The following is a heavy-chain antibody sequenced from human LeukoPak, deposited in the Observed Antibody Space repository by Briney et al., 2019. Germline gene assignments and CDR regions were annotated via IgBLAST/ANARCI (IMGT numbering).Heavy chain of an antibody. V-gene: IGHV1-69*05. CDR1: GGTFITYT. D-gene: IGHD1-1*01. CDR2: IIPIFGTA. Sequence: AASVKVSRKASGGTFITYTINWVRQAPGQGLEWMGGIIPIFGTANYAQKFQGRITITTDDSTSTAYMELSSLRSEDTAVYYCATYMLRDNWNVHTFDSWGQGTLVTVSS. CDR3: ATYMLRDNWNVHTFDS. J-gene: IGHJ4*02.